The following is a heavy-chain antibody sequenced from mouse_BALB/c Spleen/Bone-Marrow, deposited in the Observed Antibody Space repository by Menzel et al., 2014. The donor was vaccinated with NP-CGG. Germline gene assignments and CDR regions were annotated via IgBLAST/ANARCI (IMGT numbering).Heavy chain of an antibody. CDR3: ARWGRWENWYFDV. V-gene: IGHV5-17*02. CDR2: ISSGSSTI. J-gene: IGHJ1*01. D-gene: IGHD1-1*02. Sequence: EEQGGESGGGLVQPGGSRQLSCAASGFTFSSFGMHWVRQAPEKGLEWVAYISSGSSTIYYADTVKGRFAISRDNPKNTLFLQMTSLRSEDTAMYYRARWGRWENWYFDVRGAGPPGTVPS. CDR1: GFTFSSFG.